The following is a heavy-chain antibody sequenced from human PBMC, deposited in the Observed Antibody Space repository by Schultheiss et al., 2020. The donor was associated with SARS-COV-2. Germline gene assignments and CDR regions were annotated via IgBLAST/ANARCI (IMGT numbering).Heavy chain of an antibody. CDR3: ATLKPRYCSSTSCPTP. V-gene: IGHV3-48*01. Sequence: GGSLRLSCAASGFTFSSYSMNWVRQAPGKGLEWVSYISSSSSTIYYADLAKGRFAISRDTSKSTVYLQMNSLRADDTALYYCATLKPRYCSSTSCPTPWGQGTLVTVSS. J-gene: IGHJ5*02. CDR1: GFTFSSYS. CDR2: ISSSSSTI. D-gene: IGHD2-2*01.